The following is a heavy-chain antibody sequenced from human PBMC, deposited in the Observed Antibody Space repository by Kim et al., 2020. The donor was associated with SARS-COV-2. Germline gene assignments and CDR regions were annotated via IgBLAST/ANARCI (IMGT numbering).Heavy chain of an antibody. CDR3: AKGPNYVAKFYYYYGMDV. CDR2: ISWDGGST. V-gene: IGHV3-43*01. Sequence: GGSLRLSCAASGFTFDDYTMHWVRQAPGKGLEWVSLISWDGGSTYYADSVKGRFTISRDNSKNSLYLQMNSLRTEDTALYYCAKGPNYVAKFYYYYGMDVWGQGTTVTVSS. D-gene: IGHD5-12*01. J-gene: IGHJ6*02. CDR1: GFTFDDYT.